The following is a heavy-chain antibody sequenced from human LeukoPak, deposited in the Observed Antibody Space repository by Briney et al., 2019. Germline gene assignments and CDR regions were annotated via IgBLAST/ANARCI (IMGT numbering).Heavy chain of an antibody. CDR2: TNLNSGGT. Sequence: ASVKVSCKASGYTLTGYYMHGVRQAPGQGLEWMGRTNLNSGGTNYAQKFQGRVTLTRGTSISTAYMELSRLRSDDTAVYYCASLQAYDYVWGSYRQENWFDPWGQGTLVTVSS. J-gene: IGHJ5*02. D-gene: IGHD3-16*02. V-gene: IGHV1-2*06. CDR3: ASLQAYDYVWGSYRQENWFDP. CDR1: GYTLTGYY.